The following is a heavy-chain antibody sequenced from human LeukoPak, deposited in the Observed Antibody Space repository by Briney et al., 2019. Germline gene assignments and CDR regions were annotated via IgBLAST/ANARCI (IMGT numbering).Heavy chain of an antibody. CDR2: FDPEDGET. CDR1: GYTLTELS. V-gene: IGHV1-24*01. Sequence: ASVKVPCKVSGYTLTELSMHWVRQAPRKGLEWMGGFDPEDGETIYAQKFQGRVTMTEDTSTDTAYMELSSLRSEDTAVYYCATARGTYYYDSSGYYSDYWGQGTLVTVSS. CDR3: ATARGTYYYDSSGYYSDY. D-gene: IGHD3-22*01. J-gene: IGHJ4*02.